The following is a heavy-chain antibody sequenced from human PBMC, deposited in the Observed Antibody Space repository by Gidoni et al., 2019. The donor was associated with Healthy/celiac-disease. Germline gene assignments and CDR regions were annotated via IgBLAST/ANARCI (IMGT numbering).Heavy chain of an antibody. CDR1: GYTFTGYY. Sequence: QVQLVQSGAVVKKPGASMNASCNASGYTFTGYYMHWVRQAPGQGLEWMGWINPSSGGTNYAQKFQGRVTMTRDTSNSTAYRELSRLRSDDTAVYYCARDPRNIAVAGTGEDYWGQGTLVTVSS. V-gene: IGHV1-2*02. D-gene: IGHD6-19*01. J-gene: IGHJ4*02. CDR2: INPSSGGT. CDR3: ARDPRNIAVAGTGEDY.